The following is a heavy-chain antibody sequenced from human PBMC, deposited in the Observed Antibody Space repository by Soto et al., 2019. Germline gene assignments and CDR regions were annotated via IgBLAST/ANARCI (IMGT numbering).Heavy chain of an antibody. CDR2: ISYDGSNK. D-gene: IGHD3-22*01. J-gene: IGHJ5*02. V-gene: IGHV3-30-3*01. Sequence: PVGPLRLSCAASGFTFSSYAMHWVRQAPGKGLEWVAVISYDGSNKYYADSVKGRFTISRDNSKNTLYLQMNSLRAEDTAVYYCARDLSYYDSSGSNWFDPWGQGTLVTVSS. CDR3: ARDLSYYDSSGSNWFDP. CDR1: GFTFSSYA.